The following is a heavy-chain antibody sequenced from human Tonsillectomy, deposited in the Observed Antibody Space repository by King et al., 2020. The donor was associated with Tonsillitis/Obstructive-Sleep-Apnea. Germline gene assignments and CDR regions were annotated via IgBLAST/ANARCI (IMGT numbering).Heavy chain of an antibody. V-gene: IGHV3-30*04. Sequence: VQLVESGGGVVQPGRSLRLSCAASGFTFSNYAMHWVRQAPGKGLEWVAVISYDGSYKYYADSVKGRFTISRDNAKNTLYLQMNSLRAEDTAVYYCAGDRYPPFYIIGWYVEGVFGYWGQGTLVTVSS. D-gene: IGHD6-19*01. CDR3: AGDRYPPFYIIGWYVEGVFGY. CDR1: GFTFSNYA. CDR2: ISYDGSYK. J-gene: IGHJ4*02.